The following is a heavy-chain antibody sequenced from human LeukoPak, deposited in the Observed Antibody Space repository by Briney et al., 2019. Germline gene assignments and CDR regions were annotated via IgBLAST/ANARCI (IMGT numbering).Heavy chain of an antibody. CDR1: GYTFDGYY. CDR3: TRSSWDCSSGSCYTNMNFDH. D-gene: IGHD2-15*01. V-gene: IGHV1-2*02. CDR2: INPDKGAT. J-gene: IGHJ4*02. Sequence: ASVKASCKASGYTFDGYYMHWVRRAPGQGLEWLGWINPDKGATKTAQKFRDRVIMTTDKSLATAYMEVINLTSDDTAVYFCTRSSWDCSSGSCYTNMNFDHWGQGSLVTVSS.